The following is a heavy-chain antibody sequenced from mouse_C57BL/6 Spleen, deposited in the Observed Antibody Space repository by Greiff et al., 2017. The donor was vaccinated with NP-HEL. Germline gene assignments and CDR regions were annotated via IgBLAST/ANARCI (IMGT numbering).Heavy chain of an antibody. Sequence: QVQLKESGPELVKPGASVKISCKASGYAFSSSWMNWVKQRPGKGLEWIGRIYPGDGDTNYNGKFKGKATLTADKSSSTAYMQLSSLTSEDSAVYFCARSLLQGFAYWGQGTLVTVSA. CDR2: IYPGDGDT. V-gene: IGHV1-82*01. CDR1: GYAFSSSW. CDR3: ARSLLQGFAY. D-gene: IGHD2-1*01. J-gene: IGHJ3*01.